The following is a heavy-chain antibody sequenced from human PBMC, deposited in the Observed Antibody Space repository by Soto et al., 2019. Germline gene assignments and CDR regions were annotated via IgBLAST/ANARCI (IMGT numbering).Heavy chain of an antibody. CDR1: GDSINNSY. Sequence: PSETLSLTCAVSGDSINNSYWSWIRQPPGKGLEWIGYIYHSGNTYYNPSLKSRVTIAVDKSRNNFSLKLTSVTAADTAVYYCARCQYTTGYRFDNWGQGALVTVSS. CDR2: IYHSGNT. J-gene: IGHJ4*02. CDR3: ARCQYTTGYRFDN. V-gene: IGHV4-30-2*01. D-gene: IGHD3-9*01.